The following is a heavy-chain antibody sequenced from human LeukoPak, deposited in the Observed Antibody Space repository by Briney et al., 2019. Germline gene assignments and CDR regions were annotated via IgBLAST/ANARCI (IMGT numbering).Heavy chain of an antibody. D-gene: IGHD2-15*01. CDR2: NYYSEST. J-gene: IGHJ5*02. CDR1: GGSISSSSYY. Sequence: SETLSLTCTVSGGSISSSSYYWGGPRQPPGKGVEGLGSNYYSESTYYNQSLKSRVTICVDTSKNQFSLKLSSVTAADTAVYGCASAKGYCSGGSGRILFDPWGEGTVVTVPS. CDR3: ASAKGYCSGGSGRILFDP. V-gene: IGHV4-39*01.